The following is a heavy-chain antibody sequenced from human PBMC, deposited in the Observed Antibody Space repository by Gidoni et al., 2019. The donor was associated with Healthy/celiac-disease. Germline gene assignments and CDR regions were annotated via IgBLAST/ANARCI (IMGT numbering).Heavy chain of an antibody. Sequence: QVQLVQSGAEVKTPGASVKVSCKASGSTFTSYGIRWVRQAPGQGLEWMGWISAYNGNTNYAQKLQGRVTMTTDTSTSTAYMELRSLRSDDTAVYYCARDVVVVAATRGGFDYWGQGTLVTVSS. J-gene: IGHJ4*02. V-gene: IGHV1-18*01. D-gene: IGHD2-15*01. CDR2: ISAYNGNT. CDR1: GSTFTSYG. CDR3: ARDVVVVAATRGGFDY.